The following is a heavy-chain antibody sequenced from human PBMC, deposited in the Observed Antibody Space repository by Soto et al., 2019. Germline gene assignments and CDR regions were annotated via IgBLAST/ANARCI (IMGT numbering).Heavy chain of an antibody. CDR3: ARERGGAIIVGVTGTFDV. J-gene: IGHJ3*01. CDR2: IIAILGKA. Sequence: QVQLVQSGAEVKKPGSSVKVSCKASGGTFSSYAISWVRQAPGQGLEWMGGIIAILGKANYAEKCQGRVTITGDESTSTAYMELSSLRSEDTSVYYCARERGGAIIVGVTGTFDVWGQVTLVTVSS. V-gene: IGHV1-69*01. D-gene: IGHD3-22*01. CDR1: GGTFSSYA.